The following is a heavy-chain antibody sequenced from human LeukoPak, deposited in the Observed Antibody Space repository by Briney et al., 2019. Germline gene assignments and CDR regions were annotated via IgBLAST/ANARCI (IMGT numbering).Heavy chain of an antibody. V-gene: IGHV1-2*02. CDR1: GYTFTGYY. D-gene: IGHD4-17*01. CDR3: ARDGLARVTTKVWFDP. J-gene: IGHJ5*02. Sequence: ASVNVSCKASGYTFTGYYMHWVRQAPGQGLEWMGWINPNSGGTNYAQKLQGRVTMTRDTSISTAYMEVSRLRSDETAVYYCARDGLARVTTKVWFDPWGQGTLVTVSS. CDR2: INPNSGGT.